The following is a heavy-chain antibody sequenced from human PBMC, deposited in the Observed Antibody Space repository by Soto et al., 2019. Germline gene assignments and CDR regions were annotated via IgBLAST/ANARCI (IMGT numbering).Heavy chain of an antibody. D-gene: IGHD3-22*01. CDR1: GYSFSSHW. V-gene: IGHV1-18*04. CDR2: ISAYNGNT. J-gene: IGHJ4*02. Sequence: KISCKGSGYSFSSHWIGWVRQAPGQGLEWMGWISAYNGNTNYAQKLQGRVTMTTDTSTSTAYMELRSLRSDDTAVYYCARDSFSGYTPHYFDYWGQGTLVTVSS. CDR3: ARDSFSGYTPHYFDY.